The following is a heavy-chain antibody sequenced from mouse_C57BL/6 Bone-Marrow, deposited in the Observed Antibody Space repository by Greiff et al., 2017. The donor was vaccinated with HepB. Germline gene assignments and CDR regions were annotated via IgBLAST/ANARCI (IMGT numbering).Heavy chain of an antibody. V-gene: IGHV1-42*01. CDR3: ARIWDGAWFAY. CDR2: INPSTGGT. CDR1: GYSFTGYY. D-gene: IGHD4-1*01. Sequence: VQLQQSGPELVKPGASVKISCKASGYSFTGYYMNWVKQSPEKSLEWIGEINPSTGGTTYNQKFKAKATLTVDKSSSTAYMQLKSLTAEDSAVYYCARIWDGAWFAYWGQGTLVTVSA. J-gene: IGHJ3*01.